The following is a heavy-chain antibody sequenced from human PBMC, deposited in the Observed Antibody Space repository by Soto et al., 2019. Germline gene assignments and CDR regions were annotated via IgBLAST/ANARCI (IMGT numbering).Heavy chain of an antibody. CDR1: GFTFSSYG. J-gene: IGHJ2*01. V-gene: IGHV3-30*18. CDR2: ISYDGSNK. D-gene: IGHD6-19*01. Sequence: QVQLVESGGGVVQPGRSPRLSCAASGFTFSSYGMHWVRQAPGKGLEWVAVISYDGSNKYYADSVKGRFTISRDNSKNTLYLQMNSLRAEDTAVYYCAKESSVYWYFDLWGRGTLVTVSS. CDR3: AKESSVYWYFDL.